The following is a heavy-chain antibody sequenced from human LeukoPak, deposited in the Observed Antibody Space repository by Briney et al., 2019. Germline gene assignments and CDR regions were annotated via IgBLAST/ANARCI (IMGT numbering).Heavy chain of an antibody. D-gene: IGHD1-26*01. J-gene: IGHJ5*02. V-gene: IGHV3-21*01. CDR2: INSSSSYI. Sequence: GGSLRLSCAASGFTFSSYSMNWVRQAPGKGLEWVSSINSSSSYIYYADSVKGRFTISRDNAKNSLYLQMNSLRAEDTAVYYCARGWGDSGSYYVWFDPWGQGTLVTVSS. CDR1: GFTFSSYS. CDR3: ARGWGDSGSYYVWFDP.